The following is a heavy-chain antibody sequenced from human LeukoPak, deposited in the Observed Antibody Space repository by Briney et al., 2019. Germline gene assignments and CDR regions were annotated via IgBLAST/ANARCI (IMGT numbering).Heavy chain of an antibody. CDR3: AKSTRGYYYYYMDV. CDR1: GYTFTSYA. V-gene: IGHV7-4-1*02. CDR2: INTNTGNP. J-gene: IGHJ6*03. Sequence: GASVKVSCKASGYTFTSYAMNWVRQAPGQGLEWMGWINTNTGNPTYAQGFTGRFVFSLDTSVSTAYLQISSLKAEDTAVYYCAKSTRGYYYYYMDVWGKGTTVTISS.